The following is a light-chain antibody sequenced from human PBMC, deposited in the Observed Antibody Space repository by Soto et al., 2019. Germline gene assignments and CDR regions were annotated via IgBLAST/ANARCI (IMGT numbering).Light chain of an antibody. CDR3: QQYGRSPWT. CDR2: GAS. V-gene: IGKV3-20*01. CDR1: QSVSSNY. J-gene: IGKJ1*01. Sequence: EIVLTQSPGTLSLSPGERATLSCRASQSVSSNYLAWYQQKPGQAPRPLIYGASSRATGIPDRFSGSGAGTDFTLTISRLEPEDFAVYYCQQYGRSPWTFGQGTKVDIK.